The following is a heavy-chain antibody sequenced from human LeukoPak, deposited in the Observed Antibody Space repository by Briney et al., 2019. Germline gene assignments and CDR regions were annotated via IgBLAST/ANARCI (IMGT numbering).Heavy chain of an antibody. CDR2: INHSGST. CDR1: GMSLYGYF. Sequence: PSETLSLTCGVSGMSLYGYFWSWIRQPPGKGLEWIGEINHSGSTNYNPSLKSRVTISVDTSKNQFSLKLSSVTAADTAVYYCARGRRIAVAGTSRWFDPWGQGTLVTVSS. D-gene: IGHD6-19*01. CDR3: ARGRRIAVAGTSRWFDP. J-gene: IGHJ5*02. V-gene: IGHV4-34*01.